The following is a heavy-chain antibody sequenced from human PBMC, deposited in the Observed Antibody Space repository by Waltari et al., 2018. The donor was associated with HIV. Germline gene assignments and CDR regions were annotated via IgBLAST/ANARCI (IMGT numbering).Heavy chain of an antibody. Sequence: QVQLVQSGAEVKKPGSSVKVSCKASGGTFNNYAITWGRQAPGQGLGWMGGIIPVFGTTNDAQKFQGRLTIIADESTSTGYMELSSLRSEDTAVYYCARMATVVDWYFDLWGRGTLVTVSS. CDR1: GGTFNNYA. D-gene: IGHD2-15*01. J-gene: IGHJ2*01. CDR2: IIPVFGTT. CDR3: ARMATVVDWYFDL. V-gene: IGHV1-69*01.